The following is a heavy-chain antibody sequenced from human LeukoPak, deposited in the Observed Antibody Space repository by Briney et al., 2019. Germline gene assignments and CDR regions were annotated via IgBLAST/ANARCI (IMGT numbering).Heavy chain of an antibody. V-gene: IGHV1-69*05. CDR1: GGTFSSYA. CDR3: ARSIAAAGYYYYYYMDV. Sequence: GSSVKVSCKASGGTFSSYAISWVRQAPGQGLEWMGRIIPIFGTANYAQKFQGRVTITTDESTSTAHMVLSSLRSEDTAVYYCARSIAAAGYYYYYYMDVWGKGTTVTVSS. CDR2: IIPIFGTA. J-gene: IGHJ6*03. D-gene: IGHD6-13*01.